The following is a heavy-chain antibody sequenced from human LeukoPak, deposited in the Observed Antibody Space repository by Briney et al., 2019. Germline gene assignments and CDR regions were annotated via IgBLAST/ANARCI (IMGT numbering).Heavy chain of an antibody. J-gene: IGHJ4*02. CDR1: GGSISSGGYY. CDR3: AGYFGDHVGYFDY. Sequence: SQTLSLTCTVSGGSISSGGYYWSCIRQPPGKGLEWIGYIYHSGSTNNNPSLRSRVTMSLDTSKNQFSLKLSSVTAADTALYFCAGYFGDHVGYFDYWGQGTLVTVSA. D-gene: IGHD4-17*01. V-gene: IGHV4-61*08. CDR2: IYHSGST.